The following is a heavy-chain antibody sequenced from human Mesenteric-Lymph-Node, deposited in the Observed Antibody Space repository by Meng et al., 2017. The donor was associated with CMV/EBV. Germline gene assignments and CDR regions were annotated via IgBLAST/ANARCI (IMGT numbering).Heavy chain of an antibody. D-gene: IGHD5-18*01. J-gene: IGHJ4*02. CDR3: ARDGGSYGQSNFDY. Sequence: GGSLRLSCAASGFTFSSYSMNWVRQAPGKGLEWVSSITSSSSYIYYADSVKGRFTISRDNAKNSLYLQMNSLRAEDTAVYYCARDGGSYGQSNFDYWGQGTLVTVSS. CDR1: GFTFSSYS. CDR2: ITSSSSYI. V-gene: IGHV3-21*01.